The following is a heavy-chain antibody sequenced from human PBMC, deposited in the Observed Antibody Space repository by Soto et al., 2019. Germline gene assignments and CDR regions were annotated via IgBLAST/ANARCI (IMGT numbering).Heavy chain of an antibody. CDR2: ISVDDGDT. CDR3: ARDQVAKWAPGSAMVNYYYGMDA. CDR1: GYTFTSYG. V-gene: IGHV1-18*04. J-gene: IGHJ6*02. D-gene: IGHD5-18*01. Sequence: ASVKVSCKASGYTFTSYGISWVRQAPGQGLEWMGWISVDDGDTNYAQNFQSRVTMSTDTSTSTAYMEMRSLRSDDTAVYYCARDQVAKWAPGSAMVNYYYGMDAWGQGTTVTVSS.